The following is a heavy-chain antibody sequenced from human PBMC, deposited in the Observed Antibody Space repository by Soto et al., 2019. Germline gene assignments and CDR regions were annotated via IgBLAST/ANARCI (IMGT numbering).Heavy chain of an antibody. Sequence: HPGGFLRLSCAASGFTFSSYGMHWVRQAPGKGLEWVAVISYDGSNKYYADSVKGRFTISRDNSKNTLYLQMNSLRAEDTAVYYCALSTADIVLQPSNIHFESWGQGTLVTVSS. J-gene: IGHJ4*02. D-gene: IGHD2-8*02. CDR1: GFTFSSYG. CDR3: ALSTADIVLQPSNIHFES. CDR2: ISYDGSNK. V-gene: IGHV3-30*03.